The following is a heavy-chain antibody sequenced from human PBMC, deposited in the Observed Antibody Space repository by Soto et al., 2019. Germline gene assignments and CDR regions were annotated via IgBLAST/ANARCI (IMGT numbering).Heavy chain of an antibody. CDR1: GGSVSSGNYY. Sequence: QVQLQESGPGLVKPSETLSLTCTVSGGSVSSGNYYWSWIRQPPGKGLEWIGYFYYTGSINYNPSLKSRVTISIDASKNQFSLRLSSVTAADTAVYYCARSVFFSDGSNYSPFDYWGQGTLVTVSS. V-gene: IGHV4-61*01. D-gene: IGHD3-22*01. CDR3: ARSVFFSDGSNYSPFDY. CDR2: FYYTGSI. J-gene: IGHJ4*02.